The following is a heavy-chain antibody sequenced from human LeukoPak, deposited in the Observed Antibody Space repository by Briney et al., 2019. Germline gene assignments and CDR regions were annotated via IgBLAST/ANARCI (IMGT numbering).Heavy chain of an antibody. V-gene: IGHV1-8*01. CDR3: ARGDSSSWYFYYYYYMDV. CDR1: GYTFTSYD. J-gene: IGHJ6*03. D-gene: IGHD6-13*01. CDR2: MNPNSGNT. Sequence: ASVKVSCKASGYTFTSYDINWVRQATGQGLEWMGWMNPNSGNTGYAQKFQGRVTMTRNTSISTAYMELSSLRSEDTAVYYCARGDSSSWYFYYYYYMDVWGQGTLVTVSS.